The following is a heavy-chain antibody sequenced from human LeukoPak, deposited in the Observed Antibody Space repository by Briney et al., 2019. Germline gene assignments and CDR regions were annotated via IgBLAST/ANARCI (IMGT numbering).Heavy chain of an antibody. J-gene: IGHJ4*02. CDR3: TKGWPHFDS. V-gene: IGHV6-1*01. CDR2: TYYRSKWYN. D-gene: IGHD6-13*01. Sequence: SQTLSLTCAISGDGVSSNSAAWSWIRQSPSRGLEWLGRTYYRSKWYNDYAVSMKSRITINPDTSKNQFSLQLNSVTPEDTAVYYCTKGWPHFDSWGQGTLVTVSS. CDR1: GDGVSSNSAA.